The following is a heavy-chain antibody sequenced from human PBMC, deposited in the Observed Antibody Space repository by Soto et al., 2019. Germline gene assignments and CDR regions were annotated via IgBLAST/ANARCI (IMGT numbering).Heavy chain of an antibody. CDR1: GFTFSDYY. J-gene: IGHJ6*03. V-gene: IGHV3-11*01. Sequence: GGSLRLSCAASGFTFSDYYMSWIRQAPGKGLEWVSYISSSGSTIYYADSVKGRFTISRDNAKNSLYLQMNSLRAEDTAVYYCASCLFPAAIVYYYYMDVWGKGTTVTVSS. D-gene: IGHD2-2*01. CDR2: ISSSGSTI. CDR3: ASCLFPAAIVYYYYMDV.